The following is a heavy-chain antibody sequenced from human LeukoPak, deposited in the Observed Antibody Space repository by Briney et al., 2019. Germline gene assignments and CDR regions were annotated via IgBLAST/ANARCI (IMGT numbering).Heavy chain of an antibody. CDR3: ARESTEDRPGS. CDR2: IGSNGGST. J-gene: IGHJ5*02. D-gene: IGHD5/OR15-5a*01. CDR1: GFTFSSYA. Sequence: GGSLRLSCAASGFTFSSYAMKWVRQAPGKGLEYVSAIGSNGGSTYYANSVKGRFTISRDNSKNTLYLQMGSLRAEDMAVYYCARESTEDRPGSWGQGTLVTVSS. V-gene: IGHV3-64*01.